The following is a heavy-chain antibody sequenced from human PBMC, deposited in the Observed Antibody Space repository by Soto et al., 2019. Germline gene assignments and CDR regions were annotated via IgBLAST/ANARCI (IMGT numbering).Heavy chain of an antibody. CDR3: AKAGDRKLIAVAGRFDY. Sequence: GGSLRLSCAASGFTFSSYAMSWVRQAPGKGLEWVSAISGSGGSTYYADSVKGRFTISRDNSKNTLYLQMNSLRAEDTAVYYCAKAGDRKLIAVAGRFDYWGQGTLVTVSS. V-gene: IGHV3-23*01. J-gene: IGHJ4*02. CDR2: ISGSGGST. CDR1: GFTFSSYA. D-gene: IGHD6-19*01.